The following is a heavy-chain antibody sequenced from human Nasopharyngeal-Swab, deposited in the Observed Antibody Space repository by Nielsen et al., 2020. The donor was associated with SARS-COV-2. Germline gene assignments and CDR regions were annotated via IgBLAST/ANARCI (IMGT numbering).Heavy chain of an antibody. V-gene: IGHV3-53*01. J-gene: IGHJ4*02. D-gene: IGHD6-6*01. CDR2: IYSGGST. CDR3: ARGISSSLY. Sequence: SRGEAREGVSVIYSGGSTYDADPVKGRFTISRDNSKNTLYLQMNSLRAEDTAVYYCARGISSSLYWGQGTLVTVSS.